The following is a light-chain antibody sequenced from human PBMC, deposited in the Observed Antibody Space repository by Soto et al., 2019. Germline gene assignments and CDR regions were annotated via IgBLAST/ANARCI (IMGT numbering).Light chain of an antibody. CDR1: QSVSSSY. J-gene: IGKJ3*01. V-gene: IGKV3-20*01. CDR3: QQYSSSPPEFT. Sequence: EIVLTQSPGTLSLSPGERATLSCRASQSVSSSYLAWYQQRPGQAPRLLIFGASSRATGVPDRFSVSGSGTDLTLTISRLEPEDFAVYYCQQYSSSPPEFTFGPGTKVDSK. CDR2: GAS.